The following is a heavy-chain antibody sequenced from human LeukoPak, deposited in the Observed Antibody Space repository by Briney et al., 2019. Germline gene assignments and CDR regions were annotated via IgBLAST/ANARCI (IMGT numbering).Heavy chain of an antibody. V-gene: IGHV3-30*18. Sequence: GRSLRLSCAASGFTFGSYVMHWVRQAPGKGLQWGAVISADGSEKYYADSAKGRFTISRDNSKNQVYLQMNRLRAEDTAVYYCAKGVRGVIAYYFDYWGQGTLVTVSS. CDR2: ISADGSEK. CDR3: AKGVRGVIAYYFDY. CDR1: GFTFGSYV. J-gene: IGHJ4*02. D-gene: IGHD3-10*01.